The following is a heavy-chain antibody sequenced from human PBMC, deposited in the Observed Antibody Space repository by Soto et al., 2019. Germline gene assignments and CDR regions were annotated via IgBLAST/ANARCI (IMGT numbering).Heavy chain of an antibody. CDR1: GGSVSSGSYY. CDR2: INHSGST. V-gene: IGHV4-39*07. D-gene: IGHD3-10*01. J-gene: IGHJ4*02. CDR3: ARATYYYGSGSTP. Sequence: SETLSLTCTVSGGSVSSGSYYWSWIRQPPGKGLEWIGEINHSGSTNYNPSLKSRVTISVDTSKNQFSLKLSSVTAADTAVYYCARATYYYGSGSTPWGQGTLVTVSS.